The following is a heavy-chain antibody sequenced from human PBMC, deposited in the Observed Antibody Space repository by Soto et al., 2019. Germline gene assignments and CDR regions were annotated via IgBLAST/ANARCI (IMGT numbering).Heavy chain of an antibody. D-gene: IGHD6-19*01. CDR2: ISVYSGNT. CDR1: GYTFISYG. Sequence: ASVKVSCKASGYTFISYGISWVRQAPGQGLEWMGWISVYSGNTKYPQKLQGRVTMTTDTSTSTAYMELRSLRSDDTAVYYCARGSYSSGWTFGYWGQGTLVTVSS. CDR3: ARGSYSSGWTFGY. J-gene: IGHJ4*02. V-gene: IGHV1-18*04.